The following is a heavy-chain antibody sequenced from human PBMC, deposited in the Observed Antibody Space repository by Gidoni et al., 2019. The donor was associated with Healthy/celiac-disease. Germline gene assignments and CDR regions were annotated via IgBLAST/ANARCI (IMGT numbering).Heavy chain of an antibody. CDR3: ARAPIYGDYGRAFDS. V-gene: IGHV1-69*01. D-gene: IGHD4-17*01. CDR2: MIPSLGTA. Sequence: QVQLVQSGAEVKKPGSSLKVSCKASGGTFSSFAISWVRQAPGQGLEWMGGMIPSLGTANYAQKFQGRGTITADESTSTAYMELSSLISEDTAVYYCARAPIYGDYGRAFDSWCQGTMVTFSS. J-gene: IGHJ3*02. CDR1: GGTFSSFA.